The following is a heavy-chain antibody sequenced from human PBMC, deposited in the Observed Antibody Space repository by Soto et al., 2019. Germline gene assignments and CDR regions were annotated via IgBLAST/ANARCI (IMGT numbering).Heavy chain of an antibody. CDR3: ARFEWTYYYDRSRYSN. D-gene: IGHD3-22*01. Sequence: ASVKVSCKASGYTFTSYAMHWVRQAPGQRLEWMGWINAGNGNTKYSQKFQGRVTITRDTSASTAYMELSSLRSEDTAVYYCARFEWTYYYDRSRYSNWGQGSPVPGSS. V-gene: IGHV1-3*01. J-gene: IGHJ4*02. CDR1: GYTFTSYA. CDR2: INAGNGNT.